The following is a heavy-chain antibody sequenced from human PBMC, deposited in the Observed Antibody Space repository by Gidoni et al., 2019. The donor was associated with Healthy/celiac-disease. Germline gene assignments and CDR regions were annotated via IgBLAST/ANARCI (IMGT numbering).Heavy chain of an antibody. Sequence: QVTLKESGPVLVKPTETLTLTCTVSGFSLSNARMGASWIRQPPGKALEWLAHIFSNDAKSYSTSLKSRLTISKDTSKSQVVLTMTNMDPVDTATYYCARIVSVITTSWFDPWGQGTLVTVSS. CDR3: ARIVSVITTSWFDP. V-gene: IGHV2-26*01. CDR1: GFSLSNARMG. D-gene: IGHD3-22*01. CDR2: IFSNDAK. J-gene: IGHJ5*02.